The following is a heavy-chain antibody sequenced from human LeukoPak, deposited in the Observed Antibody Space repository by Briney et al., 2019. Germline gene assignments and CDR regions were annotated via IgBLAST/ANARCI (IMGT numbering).Heavy chain of an antibody. CDR3: AREYSGYHRYYYYYMDV. J-gene: IGHJ6*03. V-gene: IGHV1-18*01. D-gene: IGHD5-12*01. CDR1: GYTFTSYG. CDR2: ISAYNGNT. Sequence: ASVKVSCKASGYTFTSYGISWVRQAPRQGLEWMGWISAYNGNTNYAQKLQGRVTMTTDTSTSTAYMELRSLRSDDTAVYYCAREYSGYHRYYYYYMDVWGKGTTVTVSS.